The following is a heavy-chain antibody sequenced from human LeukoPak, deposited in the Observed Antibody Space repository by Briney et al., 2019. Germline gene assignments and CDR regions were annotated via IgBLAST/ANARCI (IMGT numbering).Heavy chain of an antibody. CDR3: ATAHANSRPDSGYYHNFFDY. CDR2: FDPEDGET. CDR1: GYTLTELS. V-gene: IGHV1-24*01. D-gene: IGHD3-22*01. J-gene: IGHJ4*02. Sequence: ASVKVSCKVSGYTLTELSMHWVRQAPGKGLEWMGGFDPEDGETIYAQKFQGRVTMTEDTSTDTAYMELSSLRSEDTAVYYCATAHANSRPDSGYYHNFFDYWGQGTLVTVPS.